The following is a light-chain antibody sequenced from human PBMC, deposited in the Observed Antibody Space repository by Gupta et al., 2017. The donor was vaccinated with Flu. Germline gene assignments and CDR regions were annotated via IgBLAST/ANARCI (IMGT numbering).Light chain of an antibody. CDR1: QSVLYSSNNKNY. V-gene: IGKV4-1*01. Sequence: DIVMTQSPDSLAVSLGERATINCKSSQSVLYSSNNKNYLAWYQQKPGQPPKLLIYWASTRESGVPDRFSGSGSGTDFTLTISRLQAEDVAVYYCQQYYSTPQTFGPGTKVEIK. J-gene: IGKJ1*01. CDR3: QQYYSTPQT. CDR2: WAS.